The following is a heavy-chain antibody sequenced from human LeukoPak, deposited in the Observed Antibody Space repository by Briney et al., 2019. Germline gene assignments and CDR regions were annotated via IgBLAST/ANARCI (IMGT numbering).Heavy chain of an antibody. D-gene: IGHD2-2*01. V-gene: IGHV4-4*07. CDR3: ARDCSSTSCYSPYNGMDV. CDR1: GGSISSYY. Sequence: SETLSLTCTVSGGSISSYYWSWIRQPAGKGLEWIGRIYTSGSTNYNPSLKSRVTMSVDTSKNHFSLKLSSVTAADTAVYYCARDCSSTSCYSPYNGMDVWGQGTTVTVSS. J-gene: IGHJ6*02. CDR2: IYTSGST.